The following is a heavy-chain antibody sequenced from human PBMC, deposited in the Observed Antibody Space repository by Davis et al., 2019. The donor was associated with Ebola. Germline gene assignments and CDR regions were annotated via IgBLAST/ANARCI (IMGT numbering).Heavy chain of an antibody. V-gene: IGHV4-59*12. D-gene: IGHD1-20*01. J-gene: IGHJ6*02. CDR3: ARDPITGTTGYYYYYGMDV. Sequence: SETLSLTCTVSGGSISGDYWSWIRQPPGKGLEWIGYIHDSGSTNYNPSLKSRVTISVDTSKNQFSLKLSSVTAADTAVYYCARDPITGTTGYYYYYGMDVWGQGTTVTVSS. CDR2: IHDSGST. CDR1: GGSISGDY.